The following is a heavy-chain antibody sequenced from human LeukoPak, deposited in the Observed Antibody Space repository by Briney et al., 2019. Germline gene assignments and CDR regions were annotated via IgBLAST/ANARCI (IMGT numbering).Heavy chain of an antibody. J-gene: IGHJ6*02. Sequence: PGGSLRLPCAASGFTFSSYAMHWVRQAPGKGLEWVAVISYDGSNKYYADSVKGRFTISRDNSKNTLYLQMNSLRAEDTAVYYCAREVTIFGVVAGGYYYYGMDVWGQGTTVTVSS. V-gene: IGHV3-30-3*01. CDR3: AREVTIFGVVAGGYYYYGMDV. CDR2: ISYDGSNK. CDR1: GFTFSSYA. D-gene: IGHD3-3*01.